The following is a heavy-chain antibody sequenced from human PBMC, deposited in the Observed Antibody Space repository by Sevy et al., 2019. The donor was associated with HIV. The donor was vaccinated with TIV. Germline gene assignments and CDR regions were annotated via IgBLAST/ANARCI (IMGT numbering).Heavy chain of an antibody. Sequence: GGSLRLSCAASGFTFKNYAMHWVRLAPGKGPEWVAVVSSDGGITYNADSVKGRFTISRDTSKTTMYLQMSSLRAEDTAVYYCAKAYSGSYYIPYDAFDIWGQGTMVTVSS. CDR1: GFTFKNYA. J-gene: IGHJ3*02. V-gene: IGHV3-30-3*01. D-gene: IGHD1-26*01. CDR2: VSSDGGIT. CDR3: AKAYSGSYYIPYDAFDI.